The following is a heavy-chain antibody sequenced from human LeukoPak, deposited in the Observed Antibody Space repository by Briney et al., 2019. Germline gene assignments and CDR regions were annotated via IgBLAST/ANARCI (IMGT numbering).Heavy chain of an antibody. J-gene: IGHJ4*02. CDR1: GFTFSSYS. CDR3: ARGFRGYRTPFDY. CDR2: ISSSSSTI. V-gene: IGHV3-48*01. D-gene: IGHD3-16*02. Sequence: PGGSLRLSCAASGFTFSSYSMNWVRQAPGKGLEWVSYISSSSSTIYYADSVKGRFTISRDNAKNSLYLQMNSLRAEDTAVYYCARGFRGYRTPFDYWGQGTLVTVSS.